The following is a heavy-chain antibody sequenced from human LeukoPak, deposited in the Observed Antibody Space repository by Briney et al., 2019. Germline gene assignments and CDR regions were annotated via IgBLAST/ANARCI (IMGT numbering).Heavy chain of an antibody. CDR1: GFTFSSYG. Sequence: PGRSLRLSCAACGFTFSSYGMHGVRQAPGKALEGVAVISYDGSNKYYADSVKGRFTISRDNSKNTLYLQMNSLRAEDTAVYYCAKDWYNWNDYYYYGMDVWGKGTTVTVSS. CDR3: AKDWYNWNDYYYYGMDV. V-gene: IGHV3-30*18. D-gene: IGHD1-1*01. J-gene: IGHJ6*04. CDR2: ISYDGSNK.